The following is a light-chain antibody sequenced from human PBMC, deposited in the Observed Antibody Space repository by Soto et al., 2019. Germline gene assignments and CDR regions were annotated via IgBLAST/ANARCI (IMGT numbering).Light chain of an antibody. Sequence: EIVLTQSPGTLSLSPRERATLSCRASQSVRDRYLAWYQQKPGQAPSLLIYDTSTKATGVPDRFSGSASGTDFALTISRVEPEDFAIYFCKQYGSSPGTFGQGPKVEI. CDR1: QSVRDRY. V-gene: IGKV3-20*01. CDR2: DTS. J-gene: IGKJ1*01. CDR3: KQYGSSPGT.